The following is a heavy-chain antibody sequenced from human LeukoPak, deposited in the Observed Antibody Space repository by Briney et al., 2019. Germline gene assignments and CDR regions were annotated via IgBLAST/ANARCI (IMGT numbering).Heavy chain of an antibody. J-gene: IGHJ3*02. D-gene: IGHD3-22*01. CDR2: IIPILGIA. CDR3: AREDKYYDSSGHAFDI. CDR1: GGTFSSYA. V-gene: IGHV1-69*04. Sequence: GASVKVSCKASGGTFSSYAISWVRQAPGQGLEWMGRIIPILGIANYAQKFQGRVTITADKSTSTAYMELSSLRSEDTAVYYCAREDKYYDSSGHAFDIWGQGTMVTVSS.